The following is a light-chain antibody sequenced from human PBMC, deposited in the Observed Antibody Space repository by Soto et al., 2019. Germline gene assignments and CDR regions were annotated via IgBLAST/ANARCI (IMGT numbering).Light chain of an antibody. CDR3: SSYAGSNNLV. V-gene: IGLV2-8*01. CDR1: SSDVGGYNY. J-gene: IGLJ2*01. Sequence: QSVLTQPPSASGSPGQSVTISCTGNSSDVGGYNYVSWYQQHPGKAPKLMIYEVSKRPSGVPDRFSGSKSGNTASLTVSGHQAEDEADYYCSSYAGSNNLVFGGGTKLTVL. CDR2: EVS.